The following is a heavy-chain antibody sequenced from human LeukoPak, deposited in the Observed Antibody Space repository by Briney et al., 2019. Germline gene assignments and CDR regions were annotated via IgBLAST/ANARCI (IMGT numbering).Heavy chain of an antibody. CDR3: ARDSPPLSYDRSGSPDS. D-gene: IGHD3-22*01. V-gene: IGHV3-30-3*01. CDR1: GFTFSSYA. CDR2: ISYDGGNK. Sequence: GGSLRLSCAASGFTFSSYAMHWVRQAPGKGLEWVAVISYDGGNKYYADSVKGRFTVSRDNSKNTPYLQMNSLRAEDTAVYYCARDSPPLSYDRSGSPDSWGQGTLVTVSS. J-gene: IGHJ4*02.